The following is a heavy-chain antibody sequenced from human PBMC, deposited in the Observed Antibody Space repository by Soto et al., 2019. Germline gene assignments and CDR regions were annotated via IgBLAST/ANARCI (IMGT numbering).Heavy chain of an antibody. V-gene: IGHV1-69*11. CDR2: IVPSLDTT. Sequence: QVHLVQSGTEVKKPGSSVKVSCKASGGTFSSSGFSWVRQAPGQGLEWMGMIVPSLDTTNYAQKFQARVTITADEVTSTAYMELRRLRSEDTAVYYCARWPQPRYTADPYAVDVWGQGTRVIVS. CDR3: ARWPQPRYTADPYAVDV. CDR1: GGTFSSSG. J-gene: IGHJ6*02. D-gene: IGHD3-16*02.